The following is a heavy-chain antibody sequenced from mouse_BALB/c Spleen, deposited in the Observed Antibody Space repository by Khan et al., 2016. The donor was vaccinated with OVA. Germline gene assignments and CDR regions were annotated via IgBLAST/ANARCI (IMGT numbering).Heavy chain of an antibody. J-gene: IGHJ2*01. CDR1: GFTFSSYS. D-gene: IGHD1-1*01. CDR3: TRDRNYYGSSFYFDY. Sequence: EVELVESGGGLVKPGGSLRLSCEASGFTFSSYSMSWVRQTPEKRLEWVATITSGGSYTYYPDSVQGRFTISRDNAKNTRYLQMSSLKSEYTAIYYCTRDRNYYGSSFYFDYWGQGTTLTVSS. CDR2: ITSGGSYT. V-gene: IGHV5-6-4*01.